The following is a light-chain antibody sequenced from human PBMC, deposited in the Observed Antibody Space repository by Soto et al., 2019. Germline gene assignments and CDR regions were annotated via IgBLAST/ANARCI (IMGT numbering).Light chain of an antibody. CDR3: RSYAGSNNVRV. CDR2: EVS. Sequence: QSALTQPPSASGSPGQSVTISCTGTSSDVGGYNYVSWYQQHPGKAPKLMIYEVSKRPSGVPDRFSGSKSGNTASLTVSGLQAADEADYYCRSYAGSNNVRVFGGGTKLTVL. CDR1: SSDVGGYNY. V-gene: IGLV2-8*01. J-gene: IGLJ2*01.